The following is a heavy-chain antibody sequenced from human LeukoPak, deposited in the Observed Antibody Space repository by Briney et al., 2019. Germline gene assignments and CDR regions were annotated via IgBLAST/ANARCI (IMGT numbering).Heavy chain of an antibody. Sequence: GWSLRLSCAASGFSLSRYWMYWARQPPGKGLVWISYINPDGAASNHADSVKGRFTISRDNSKNTLYLQMNSLRAEDTAVYYCARDTAMPEDYWGQGTLVTVSS. J-gene: IGHJ4*02. CDR3: ARDTAMPEDY. CDR1: GFSLSRYW. D-gene: IGHD5-18*01. CDR2: INPDGAAS. V-gene: IGHV3-74*01.